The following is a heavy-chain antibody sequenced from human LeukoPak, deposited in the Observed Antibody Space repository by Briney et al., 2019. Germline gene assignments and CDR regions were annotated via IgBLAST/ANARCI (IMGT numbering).Heavy chain of an antibody. CDR2: IYTSGST. V-gene: IGHV4-61*02. CDR1: GGSISSSSYY. Sequence: SETLSLTCTVSGGSISSSSYYWGWIRQPAGKGLEWIGRIYTSGSTNYNPSLKSRVTISVDTSKSQFSLRLNSVTAADTAVYYCARGRDGYNFLNRGEYYYFDYWGQGTLVTVSS. J-gene: IGHJ4*02. CDR3: ARGRDGYNFLNRGEYYYFDY. D-gene: IGHD5-24*01.